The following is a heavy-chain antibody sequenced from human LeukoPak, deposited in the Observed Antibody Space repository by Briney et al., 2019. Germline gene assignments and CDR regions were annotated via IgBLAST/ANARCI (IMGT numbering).Heavy chain of an antibody. CDR3: GRYDTTGYYFDY. V-gene: IGHV5-51*01. CDR2: IYPGDSDT. D-gene: IGHD3-22*01. Sequence: GESLKISCKGSGYSFTSYWIGWVRQMPGKGLEWMGIIYPGDSDTRYSPSFQGQVTISVDQSISTAYLQWRSLKASDTAMYYCGRYDTTGYYFDYWGQGTLVTVSS. J-gene: IGHJ4*02. CDR1: GYSFTSYW.